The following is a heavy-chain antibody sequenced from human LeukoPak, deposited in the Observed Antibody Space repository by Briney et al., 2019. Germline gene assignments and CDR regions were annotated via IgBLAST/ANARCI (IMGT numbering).Heavy chain of an antibody. CDR2: ISAYNGNT. Sequence: ASVKVSCKASGYTFTSYDINWVRQATGQGLEWMGWISAYNGNTNYAQKLQGRVTMTTDTSTSTAYMELRSLRSDDTAVYYCARAPGIAAAGSGLDYWGQGTLVTVSS. CDR3: ARAPGIAAAGSGLDY. D-gene: IGHD6-13*01. J-gene: IGHJ4*02. V-gene: IGHV1-18*01. CDR1: GYTFTSYD.